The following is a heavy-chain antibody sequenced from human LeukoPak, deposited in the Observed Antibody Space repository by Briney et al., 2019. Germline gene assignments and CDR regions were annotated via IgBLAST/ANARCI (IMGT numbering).Heavy chain of an antibody. Sequence: GASVKVSCKASGYTFTGYYMHWVRQAPGQGLECMGWINPNSGGTNYAQKFQGRVTMTRDTSISTAYLELSRLRSDDTAVYYCARDMAIVAGQGYECFNYWGQGTQVTVSS. D-gene: IGHD5-12*01. V-gene: IGHV1-2*02. CDR1: GYTFTGYY. CDR3: ARDMAIVAGQGYECFNY. J-gene: IGHJ4*02. CDR2: INPNSGGT.